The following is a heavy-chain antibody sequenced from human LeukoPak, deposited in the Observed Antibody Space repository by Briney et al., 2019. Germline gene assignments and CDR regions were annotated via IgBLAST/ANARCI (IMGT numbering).Heavy chain of an antibody. CDR3: GKTTVGYSSGQKPAWPVDY. CDR2: IFGSGGSP. J-gene: IGHJ4*02. Sequence: GGSLRLSCEASGSTFGSHAMYWVRQAPGKGLEWVAGIFGSGGSPHYADPVKGRFTISRDNSRNTVYLQINSLRAEDTAVYYCGKTTVGYSSGQKPAWPVDYCGQGTLVAVSS. D-gene: IGHD5-18*01. V-gene: IGHV3-23*01. CDR1: GSTFGSHA.